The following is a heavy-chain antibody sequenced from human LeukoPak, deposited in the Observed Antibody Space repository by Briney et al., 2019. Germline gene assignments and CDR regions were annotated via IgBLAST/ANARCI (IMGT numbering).Heavy chain of an antibody. J-gene: IGHJ4*02. CDR2: ISYDGSTK. D-gene: IGHD1-7*01. V-gene: IGHV3-30*04. CDR3: ARAGLYNWNYEGTAYFDY. CDR1: GFTLSTYA. Sequence: GGSLRLSCAASGFTLSTYAIHWVRQAPGKGLEWVAVISYDGSTKNYADSVKGRFTISRDNAKNSLYLQMNSLRAEDTALYYCARAGLYNWNYEGTAYFDYWGQGTLVTVSS.